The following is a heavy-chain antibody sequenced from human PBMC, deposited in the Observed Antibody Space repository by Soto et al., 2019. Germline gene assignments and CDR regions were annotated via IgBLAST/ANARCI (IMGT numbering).Heavy chain of an antibody. J-gene: IGHJ4*02. V-gene: IGHV3-30-3*01. CDR3: ARVAVEMATIHVFDY. D-gene: IGHD5-12*01. CDR2: ISYDGSNK. CDR1: GFTFSSYA. Sequence: QVQLVESGGGVVQPGRSLRLSCAASGFTFSSYAMHWVRQAPGKGLEWVAVISYDGSNKYDADSVKGRFTISRDNSKNARYLQMNSLRAEDTAVYYCARVAVEMATIHVFDYWGQGTLVTVSS.